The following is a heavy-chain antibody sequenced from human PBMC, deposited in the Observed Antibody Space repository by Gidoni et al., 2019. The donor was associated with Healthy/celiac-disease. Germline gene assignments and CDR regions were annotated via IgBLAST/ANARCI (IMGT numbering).Heavy chain of an antibody. V-gene: IGHV5-51*01. J-gene: IGHJ6*02. CDR1: GYSFTNYW. CDR2: IYPGDSDT. Sequence: EVQLVQSGAEVKKPGESLKISCKGSGYSFTNYWLGWVRQMPGKGLEWMGIIYPGDSDTTYSPSFQGQVTISADKSISTAYLQWSSLKASDTAMYYCARCRGSGSLGFYYYYDMDVWGQGTTVTVSS. CDR3: ARCRGSGSLGFYYYYDMDV. D-gene: IGHD3-10*01.